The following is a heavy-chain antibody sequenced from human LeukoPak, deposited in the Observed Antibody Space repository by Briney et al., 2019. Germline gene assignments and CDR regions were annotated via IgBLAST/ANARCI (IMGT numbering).Heavy chain of an antibody. Sequence: PGGSLRLSCAASGFTFSSYGMHWVRQAPGKGLEWVAVIWYDGSNKYYADSVKGRFTTSRDNSKNTLLLQMNSLRAEDTAIYYCAKYGPQDSGSSHFDYWGQGALVTVSS. D-gene: IGHD1-26*01. CDR3: AKYGPQDSGSSHFDY. CDR1: GFTFSSYG. J-gene: IGHJ4*02. CDR2: IWYDGSNK. V-gene: IGHV3-33*06.